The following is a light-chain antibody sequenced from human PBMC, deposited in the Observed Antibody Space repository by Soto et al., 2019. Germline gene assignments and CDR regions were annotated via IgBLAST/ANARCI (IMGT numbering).Light chain of an antibody. J-gene: IGKJ5*01. CDR1: DSIARH. V-gene: IGKV1-39*01. Sequence: DIQMTQSPSSLSASVGDRVTITCRASDSIARHLNWYQQKPGKDPKLLIYAASSLQNVVPARFRGGGSGTDCSHSISNLHPEDFATYYCQQTYSTLSFTFSQGTRLDIK. CDR2: AAS. CDR3: QQTYSTLSFT.